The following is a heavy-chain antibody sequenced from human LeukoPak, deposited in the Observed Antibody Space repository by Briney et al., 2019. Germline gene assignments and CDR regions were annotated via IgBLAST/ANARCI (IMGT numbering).Heavy chain of an antibody. V-gene: IGHV1-8*03. CDR1: GYTFTSYY. J-gene: IGHJ4*02. Sequence: ASVKVSCKASGYTFTSYYMHWVRQATGQGLEWMGWMNPNSGNTGYAQKFQGRVTITRNTSISTAYMELSSLRSEDTAVYYCAREPRRFGDWGQGTLITVSS. CDR3: AREPRRFGD. D-gene: IGHD3-10*01. CDR2: MNPNSGNT.